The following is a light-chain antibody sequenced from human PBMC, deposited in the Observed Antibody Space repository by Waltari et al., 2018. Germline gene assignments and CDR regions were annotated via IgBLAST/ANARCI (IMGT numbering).Light chain of an antibody. J-gene: IGLJ3*02. CDR2: TNN. CDR3: TAWDDSLNTWV. CDR1: SSNIGTTI. Sequence: QSVLTQPSSASGTPGQEFPISCSGGSSNIGTTIVNWYQQLPGTAPKLLIFTNNQRPSGVPDRFSGSRSGTSASLAISGLQSEDDETAYYCTAWDDSLNTWVFGGGTKLTVL. V-gene: IGLV1-44*01.